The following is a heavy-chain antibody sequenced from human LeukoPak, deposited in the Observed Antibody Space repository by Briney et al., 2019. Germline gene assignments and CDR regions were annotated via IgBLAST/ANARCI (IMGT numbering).Heavy chain of an antibody. Sequence: GGSLRLSCAASGFTFSSYSMNWVRQAPGRGMEWLSVISEGGDKTYYADTVRGRFTISRDNSQNTLYLQMNSLRTEDTAVYYCARDRLNRASCGADCYSAVFDYWGRGTLVTVSS. D-gene: IGHD2-21*02. J-gene: IGHJ4*02. CDR2: ISEGGDKT. V-gene: IGHV3-30*03. CDR1: GFTFSSYS. CDR3: ARDRLNRASCGADCYSAVFDY.